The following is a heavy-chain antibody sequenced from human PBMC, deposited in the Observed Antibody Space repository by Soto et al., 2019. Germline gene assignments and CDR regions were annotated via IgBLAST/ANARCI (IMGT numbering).Heavy chain of an antibody. D-gene: IGHD2-8*01. Sequence: SETLSLTCTVSGGSISSYYWSWIRQPPGKGLEWIGYIYYSGSTNYNPSLKSRVTISVDTSKNQFSLKLSSVTAADTAVYYCARVIRYCTNGVCRQGGLDYWGQGTLVTVSS. CDR1: GGSISSYY. CDR2: IYYSGST. J-gene: IGHJ4*02. CDR3: ARVIRYCTNGVCRQGGLDY. V-gene: IGHV4-59*01.